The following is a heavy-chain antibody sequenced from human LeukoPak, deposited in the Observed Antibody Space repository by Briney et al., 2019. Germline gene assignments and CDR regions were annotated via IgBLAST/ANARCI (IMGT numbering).Heavy chain of an antibody. D-gene: IGHD3-9*01. CDR2: INTNTGNP. Sequence: AASVKVSCKASGYTFTSYAMNWVRQAPGQGLEWMGWINTNTGNPTSAQGFTGRFVFSLDTSVSTAYLQISSLKAEDTAVYYCAISPVYYDILTGYYKASPLDYWGQGTLVTVSS. CDR1: GYTFTSYA. V-gene: IGHV7-4-1*02. CDR3: AISPVYYDILTGYYKASPLDY. J-gene: IGHJ4*02.